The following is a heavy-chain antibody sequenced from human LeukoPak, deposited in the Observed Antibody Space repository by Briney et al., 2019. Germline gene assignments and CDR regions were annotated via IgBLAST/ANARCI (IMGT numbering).Heavy chain of an antibody. D-gene: IGHD6-19*01. V-gene: IGHV3-53*01. CDR3: AREGIAVAGTSMDY. J-gene: IGHJ4*02. Sequence: PGGSLRLSCAASGFTVSSNYMSWVRQAPGKGLEWVSVIYSGGSTYYADSVKGRFTISRDNSKNTLYLQMNSLGAEDTAVYYCAREGIAVAGTSMDYWGQGTLVTVSS. CDR2: IYSGGST. CDR1: GFTVSSNY.